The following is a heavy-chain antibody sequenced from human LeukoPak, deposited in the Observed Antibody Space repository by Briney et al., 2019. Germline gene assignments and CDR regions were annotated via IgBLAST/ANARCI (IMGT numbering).Heavy chain of an antibody. V-gene: IGHV4-39*07. Sequence: SETLSLTCTVSGGSISSSSYYWGWIRQPPGKGLEWIGSIYYSGSTNYNPSLKSRVTISVDASKNQFSLKLSSVTAADTAVYYCARGRGSDYYDSSCYYSRVFDYWGQGTLVTVSS. CDR3: ARGRGSDYYDSSCYYSRVFDY. J-gene: IGHJ4*02. CDR2: IYYSGST. CDR1: GGSISSSSYY. D-gene: IGHD3-22*01.